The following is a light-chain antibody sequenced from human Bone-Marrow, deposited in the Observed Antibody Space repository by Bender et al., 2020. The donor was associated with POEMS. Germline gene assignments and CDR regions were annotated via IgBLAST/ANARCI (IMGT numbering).Light chain of an antibody. V-gene: IGLV2-23*02. Sequence: QSALTQPASVSGSPGQSITISCSTTGSDVGSYNAVSRYQQHPGKAPKLIIYEVSERPSGVSDRFYGSKSASTASLTIFGLQTEDEADYYCCAYAGRNSHWVFGGGTRLTVL. CDR1: GSDVGSYNA. J-gene: IGLJ3*02. CDR3: CAYAGRNSHWV. CDR2: EVS.